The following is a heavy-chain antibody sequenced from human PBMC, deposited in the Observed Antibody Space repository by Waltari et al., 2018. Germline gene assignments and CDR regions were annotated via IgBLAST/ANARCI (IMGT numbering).Heavy chain of an antibody. V-gene: IGHV3-53*01. CDR2: IYSGGST. J-gene: IGHJ4*02. Sequence: EVQLVESGGGLIQPGGSMRLSCAASGFPVSSNYMSWVRQAPGKGLEWVSVIYSGGSTYYADSVKGRFTISRDNSKNTLYLQMNSLRAEDTAVYYCARGPPRYGSGSPMDYWGQGTLVTVSS. D-gene: IGHD3-10*01. CDR1: GFPVSSNY. CDR3: ARGPPRYGSGSPMDY.